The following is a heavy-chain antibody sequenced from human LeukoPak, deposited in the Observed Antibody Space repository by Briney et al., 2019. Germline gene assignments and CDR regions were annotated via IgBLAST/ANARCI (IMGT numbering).Heavy chain of an antibody. Sequence: GGSLRLSCTASGFTFNSYHMNWVRQAPGKGLEWVSYISGNSATIYYVESVKGRFTISRDNPKHSLFLQMNSLRAEDTAVYYCARDSASIGHNDAFDIWGQGTMVTVSS. CDR3: ARDSASIGHNDAFDI. V-gene: IGHV3-48*04. D-gene: IGHD3-22*01. CDR2: ISGNSATI. CDR1: GFTFNSYH. J-gene: IGHJ3*02.